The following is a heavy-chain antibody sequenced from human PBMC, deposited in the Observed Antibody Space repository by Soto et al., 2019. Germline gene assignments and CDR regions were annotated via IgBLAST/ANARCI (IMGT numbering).Heavy chain of an antibody. D-gene: IGHD3-9*01. CDR1: GYTFTSYG. J-gene: IGHJ4*02. CDR3: ARESILTGYHPLDY. CDR2: ISAYNGNT. V-gene: IGHV1-18*01. Sequence: QVQLVQSGAEVKKPGASVKVSCKASGYTFTSYGINWVRQAPGQGLEWMGWISAYNGNTHYAQNLQGRDTMTTDTSTSTDYMELRSLRSDDTAVYYCARESILTGYHPLDYWGQGNLVNVSS.